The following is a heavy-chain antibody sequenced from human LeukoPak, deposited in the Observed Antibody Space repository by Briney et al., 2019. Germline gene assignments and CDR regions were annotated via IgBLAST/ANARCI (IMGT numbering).Heavy chain of an antibody. D-gene: IGHD3-9*01. CDR3: ARAYYDILTGYDSYYYYYYMDV. Sequence: SETLSLTCTVSGVSISRSNSYWGWIRQPPGKGLEWIGSIYYSGSTYYNPSLKSRVTKSVDTSKNQFSLKLSSVTAADTAVYYCARAYYDILTGYDSYYYYYYMDVWGKGTTVTVSS. J-gene: IGHJ6*03. CDR1: GVSISRSNSY. CDR2: IYYSGST. V-gene: IGHV4-39*07.